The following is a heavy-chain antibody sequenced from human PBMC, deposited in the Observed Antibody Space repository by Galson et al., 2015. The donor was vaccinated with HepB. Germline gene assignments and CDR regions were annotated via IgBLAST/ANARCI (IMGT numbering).Heavy chain of an antibody. CDR1: GDSVSSRSYY. V-gene: IGHV4-39*07. CDR3: ARDPDPKDFDILTGPNFYFDL. J-gene: IGHJ4*02. CDR2: IYYNGRT. Sequence: VSGDSVSSRSYYWAWIRQPPGKGLEWIGNIYYNGRTYYNPSLKSRVTISIDTFKNQFSLRLNSVTAADTAVYYCARDPDPKDFDILTGPNFYFDLWGQGTLVTVSS. D-gene: IGHD3-9*01.